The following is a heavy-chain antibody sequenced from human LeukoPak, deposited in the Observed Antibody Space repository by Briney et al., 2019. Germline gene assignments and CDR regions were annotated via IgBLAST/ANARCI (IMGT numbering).Heavy chain of an antibody. CDR1: GGSISSYY. V-gene: IGHV4-59*01. Sequence: KASETLSLTCTVSGGSISSYYWSWIRQPPGKGLEWIGYIYYSGSTNYNPSLKSRVTISVDTSKNEVSLKLSSVTAADAAVYFCARGSGHDFDYWGQGTLVTVSS. J-gene: IGHJ4*02. CDR2: IYYSGST. D-gene: IGHD5-12*01. CDR3: ARGSGHDFDY.